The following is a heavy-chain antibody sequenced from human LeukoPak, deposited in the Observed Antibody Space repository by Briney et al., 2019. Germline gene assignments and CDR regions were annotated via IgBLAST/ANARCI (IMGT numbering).Heavy chain of an antibody. J-gene: IGHJ4*02. V-gene: IGHV4-31*03. D-gene: IGHD6-13*01. Sequence: SETLSLTCTVSGGSISSGGYYWSWIRQHPGKGLEWIGYIYYSGSTYYNPSLKSRVTISVDTSKNQFSLKLSSVTAADTAVYYCARYSSSSYCFDYWGQGTLVTVSS. CDR3: ARYSSSSYCFDY. CDR2: IYYSGST. CDR1: GGSISSGGYY.